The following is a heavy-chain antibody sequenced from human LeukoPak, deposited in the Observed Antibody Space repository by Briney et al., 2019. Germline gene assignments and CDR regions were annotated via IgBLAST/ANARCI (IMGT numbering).Heavy chain of an antibody. CDR1: GYTFTGYY. D-gene: IGHD2-2*01. Sequence: GASVKVSCKASGYTFTGYYMHWVRQAPGQGLEWMGWINPNSGGTNYAQKFQGRVTMTRDTSISTAYMELSRLRSDDTAVYYCAREVVPAAMDFYYYYGMDVWGQGTTVTVSS. J-gene: IGHJ6*02. CDR3: AREVVPAAMDFYYYYGMDV. V-gene: IGHV1-2*02. CDR2: INPNSGGT.